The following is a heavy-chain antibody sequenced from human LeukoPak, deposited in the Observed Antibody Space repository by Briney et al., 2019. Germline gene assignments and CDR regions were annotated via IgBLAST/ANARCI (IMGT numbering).Heavy chain of an antibody. J-gene: IGHJ3*02. CDR2: INSDGSST. CDR1: GFTFSNYW. Sequence: PGGSLRPSCAASGFTFSNYWMHWVRQAPGKGLVWVSRINSDGSSTSYADSVKGRFTISRDNAKNTLYLQMNSLRAEDTAVYDCARPDSGSGYFDAFDIWGQGTMVTVSS. D-gene: IGHD3-22*01. CDR3: ARPDSGSGYFDAFDI. V-gene: IGHV3-74*01.